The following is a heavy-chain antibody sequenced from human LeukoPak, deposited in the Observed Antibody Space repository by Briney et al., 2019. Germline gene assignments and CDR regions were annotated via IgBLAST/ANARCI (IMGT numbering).Heavy chain of an antibody. Sequence: GGSLRLSCAASGFTFSNAWMSWVRQAPGKGLEWVGRIKSKTDGGTTDYAAPVKGRFTISRDDSKNTLYLQMNSLKTEDTAAYYCTTDWYYGSGSVDYWGQGTLVTVSS. D-gene: IGHD3-10*01. CDR3: TTDWYYGSGSVDY. J-gene: IGHJ4*02. V-gene: IGHV3-15*01. CDR2: IKSKTDGGTT. CDR1: GFTFSNAW.